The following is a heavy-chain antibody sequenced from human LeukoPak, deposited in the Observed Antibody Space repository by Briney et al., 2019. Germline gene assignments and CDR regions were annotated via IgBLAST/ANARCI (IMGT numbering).Heavy chain of an antibody. D-gene: IGHD6-19*01. CDR2: IRSKAYGGTT. Sequence: SLRLSCAASGFTLSSYAMSWARQAPGKGLEWVGFIRSKAYGGTTEYAASVKGRFTISRDDSKSIAYLQMNSLQTEDTAVYYCTRRDLIYSSGWLFDYWGQGTLVTVSS. CDR1: GFTLSSYA. V-gene: IGHV3-49*04. J-gene: IGHJ4*02. CDR3: TRRDLIYSSGWLFDY.